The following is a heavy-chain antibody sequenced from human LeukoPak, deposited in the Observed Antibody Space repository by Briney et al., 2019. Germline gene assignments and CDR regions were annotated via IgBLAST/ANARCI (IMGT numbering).Heavy chain of an antibody. Sequence: GGSLRLSCAASGFSFSSTWMHWVRQVPGKGLVWVARIKADGDGIIYADSVKGRFAISRDNPRNTLYLQMNSLTAEDTAVYYYARERRVSHPFDYWGQGTLVTVSS. V-gene: IGHV3-74*01. CDR2: IKADGDGI. CDR3: ARERRVSHPFDY. J-gene: IGHJ4*02. D-gene: IGHD2-21*01. CDR1: GFSFSSTW.